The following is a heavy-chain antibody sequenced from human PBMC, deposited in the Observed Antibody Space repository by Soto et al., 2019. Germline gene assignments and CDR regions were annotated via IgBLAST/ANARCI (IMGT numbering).Heavy chain of an antibody. D-gene: IGHD6-13*01. J-gene: IGHJ4*02. V-gene: IGHV3-30-3*01. CDR1: GFTFSTSA. CDR2: MSYDGSNK. CDR3: AREGIIALDY. Sequence: LRLSCAASGFTFSTSAMHWVRQAPGKGLEWVAVMSYDGSNKYYADSVKGRFTISRDNSNNTLYLQMNSLRTEDTAVYNCAREGIIALDYWGQGTLVTVSS.